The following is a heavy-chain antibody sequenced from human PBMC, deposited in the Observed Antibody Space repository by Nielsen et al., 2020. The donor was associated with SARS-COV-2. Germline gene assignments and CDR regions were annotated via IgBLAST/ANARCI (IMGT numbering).Heavy chain of an antibody. D-gene: IGHD1-26*01. J-gene: IGHJ5*02. V-gene: IGHV3-30-3*01. CDR2: ISYDGSNK. Sequence: GGSLRLSCAASGFTFSSYAMHWVRQAPGKGLEWVAVISYDGSNKYYADSVKGRFTISRDNSKNTLYLQMNSLRAEDTAVYYCARPYSGSYSNWFDPCGQGTLVTVSS. CDR1: GFTFSSYA. CDR3: ARPYSGSYSNWFDP.